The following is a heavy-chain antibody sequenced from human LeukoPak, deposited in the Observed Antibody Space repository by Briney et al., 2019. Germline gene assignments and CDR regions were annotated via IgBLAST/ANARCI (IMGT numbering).Heavy chain of an antibody. CDR3: ANENYYGSGSYPDY. J-gene: IGHJ4*02. CDR2: ISYDGSNK. Sequence: GRSLRLSCAASGFTSSSYGIHWVRQAPGKGLEWVTLISYDGSNKYYADSVKGRSTISRDNSKNTLYLQMNSLRAEDTAVYYCANENYYGSGSYPDYWGQGTLVTVSS. D-gene: IGHD3-10*01. V-gene: IGHV3-30*18. CDR1: GFTSSSYG.